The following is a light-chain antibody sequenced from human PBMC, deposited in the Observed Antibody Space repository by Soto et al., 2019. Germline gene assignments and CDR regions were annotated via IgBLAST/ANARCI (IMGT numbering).Light chain of an antibody. V-gene: IGKV1-27*01. CDR3: QQYNNWHTIT. J-gene: IGKJ3*01. CDR1: QAISNY. Sequence: DIQMTQSPSSLSASVGDRVTITCGASQAISNYLAWYQQKPGRVPELLIYATSTLQSGVPSRFSGSGSGTEFTLTISSLKSEDFAVYYCQQYNNWHTITFGPGTKVDIK. CDR2: ATS.